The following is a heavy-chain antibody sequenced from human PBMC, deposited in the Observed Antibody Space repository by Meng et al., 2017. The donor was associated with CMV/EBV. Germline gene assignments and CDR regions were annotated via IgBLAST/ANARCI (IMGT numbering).Heavy chain of an antibody. CDR3: ARSGDCSSTSCYTPYYYYGMDV. J-gene: IGHJ6*02. CDR2: IIPIFGTA. V-gene: IGHV1-69*05. D-gene: IGHD2-2*02. Sequence: GGSLRLSCAASGFTFSSYAISWVRQAPGQGLEWMGGIIPIFGTANYAQKFKGRVTITTDESTSTAYMELSSLRSEDTAVYYCARSGDCSSTSCYTPYYYYGMDVWGQGTTVTVSS. CDR1: GFTFSSYA.